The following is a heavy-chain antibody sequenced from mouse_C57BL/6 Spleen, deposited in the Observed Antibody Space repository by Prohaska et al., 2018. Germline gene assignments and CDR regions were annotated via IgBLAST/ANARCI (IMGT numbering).Heavy chain of an antibody. CDR3: ARRGYGSRYWYFDV. CDR1: GYTFTSYW. D-gene: IGHD1-1*01. V-gene: IGHV1-50*01. CDR2: IDPSDSYT. Sequence: QVQLQQPGAELVKPGASVKLSCKASGYTFTSYWMQWVKQRPGQGLEWIGEIDPSDSYTNYNQKFKVKATLTVDTSSSTAYMQLSSLTSEDSAVYYCARRGYGSRYWYFDVWGTGTTVTVSS. J-gene: IGHJ1*03.